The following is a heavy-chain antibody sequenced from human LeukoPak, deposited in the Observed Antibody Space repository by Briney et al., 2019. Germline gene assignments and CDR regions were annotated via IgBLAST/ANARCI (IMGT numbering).Heavy chain of an antibody. CDR3: ARAPRDVVVPAAIRGYYYYYYYMDV. CDR1: GFTFSNHA. D-gene: IGHD2-2*02. J-gene: IGHJ6*03. CDR2: IKQDGSEK. V-gene: IGHV3-7*01. Sequence: GGSLRLSCAASGFTFSNHAMHWVRQAPGKGLEWVANIKQDGSEKYYVDSVKGRFTISRDNAKNSLYLQMNSLRAEDTAVYYCARAPRDVVVPAAIRGYYYYYYYMDVWGKGTTVTVSS.